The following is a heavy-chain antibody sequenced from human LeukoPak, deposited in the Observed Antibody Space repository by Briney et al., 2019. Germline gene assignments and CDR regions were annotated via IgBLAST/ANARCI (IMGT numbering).Heavy chain of an antibody. Sequence: PSETLSLTCAVSGGSISSNNWWGWVRQPPGKGLEWIGEVYHSGSPNYNPSLKSRVTISVDKSRNHFSLNLSSVTAADTAVYYCARVNINNWHSCDYWGQGTLVTVSS. CDR3: ARVNINNWHSCDY. J-gene: IGHJ4*02. CDR1: GGSISSNNW. CDR2: VYHSGSP. V-gene: IGHV4-4*02. D-gene: IGHD1-1*01.